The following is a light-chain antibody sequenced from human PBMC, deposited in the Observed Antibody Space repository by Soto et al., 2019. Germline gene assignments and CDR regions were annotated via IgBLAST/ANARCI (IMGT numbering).Light chain of an antibody. V-gene: IGKV3-11*01. CDR3: QHRSNWPSLT. Sequence: EIVLTQSPATLSLSPGDRATLSCRASQSITTSLAWYQHQPGQPPRLLIYDASNRAAGVPARFSGSGSGTHFTLTISSLEPGDFAVYYCQHRSNWPSLTFGGGTKLEI. J-gene: IGKJ4*01. CDR1: QSITTS. CDR2: DAS.